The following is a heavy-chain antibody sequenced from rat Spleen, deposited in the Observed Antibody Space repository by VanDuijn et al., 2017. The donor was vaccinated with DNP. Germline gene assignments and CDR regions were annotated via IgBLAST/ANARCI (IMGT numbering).Heavy chain of an antibody. V-gene: IGHV5-7*01. CDR2: ISNDGSST. CDR3: TSNPHIRTAAPFDY. CDR1: GFTFSNYD. J-gene: IGHJ2*01. Sequence: EVQLVESGGGLVQPGRSMKLSCAASGFTFSNYDMAWVRQAPTKGLEWVATISNDGSSTYYRDFVKGRFIISRNNAKSTLYLQVNSLRSEDTATYYCTSNPHIRTAAPFDYWGQGVMVTVSS. D-gene: IGHD3-8*01.